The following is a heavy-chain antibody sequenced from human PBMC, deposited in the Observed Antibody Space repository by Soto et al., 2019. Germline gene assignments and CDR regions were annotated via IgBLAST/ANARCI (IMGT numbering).Heavy chain of an antibody. CDR2: IWYDGSNK. D-gene: IGHD3-10*02. CDR3: ARSWRATYGFITMLDPPPSYRMDV. Sequence: PGGSLRLSCAASGFTFSSYGMHWVRQAPGKGLEWVAVIWYDGSNKYYADSVKGRFTISRDNSKNTLYLQMNSLRAEDTAVYYCARSWRATYGFITMLDPPPSYRMDVCGQGTTATVSS. J-gene: IGHJ6*02. V-gene: IGHV3-33*01. CDR1: GFTFSSYG.